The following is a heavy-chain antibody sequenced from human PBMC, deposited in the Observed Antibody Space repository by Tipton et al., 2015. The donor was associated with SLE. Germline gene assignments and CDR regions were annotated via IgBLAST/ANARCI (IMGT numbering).Heavy chain of an antibody. CDR1: GGSITSHY. CDR2: VYYTGTT. V-gene: IGHV4-59*11. J-gene: IGHJ5*02. D-gene: IGHD2/OR15-2a*01. CDR3: ARSPLVITTTVNWFDP. Sequence: TLSLTCTVSGGSITSHYWSWIRQPPGKELEWIGCVYYTGTTNYNPSLESRVTISIDTSKNQFSLRLTSVTAADTAVYYCARSPLVITTTVNWFDPWGQGTLVTVSS.